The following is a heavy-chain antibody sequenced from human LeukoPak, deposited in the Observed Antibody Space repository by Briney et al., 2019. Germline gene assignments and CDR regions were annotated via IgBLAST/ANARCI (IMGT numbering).Heavy chain of an antibody. Sequence: SETLSLTCAVYGGSFSGYYWSWIRQPPGKGLEWIGEINHSGSTNYSPSLKSRVTISVDTSKNQFSLKLSSVTAADTAVYYCARSKPGYYYGSGSYYHWGQGTLVTVSS. J-gene: IGHJ5*02. CDR3: ARSKPGYYYGSGSYYH. V-gene: IGHV4-34*01. D-gene: IGHD3-10*01. CDR2: INHSGST. CDR1: GGSFSGYY.